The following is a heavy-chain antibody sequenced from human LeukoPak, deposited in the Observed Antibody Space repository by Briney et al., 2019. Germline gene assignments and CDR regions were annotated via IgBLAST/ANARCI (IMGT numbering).Heavy chain of an antibody. D-gene: IGHD2-15*01. V-gene: IGHV3-11*03. Sequence: GGSLRLSCAASGFTFSDYYMTWIRQALGRGLEWISYINGSSSDTKYADSVKGRFTISRDNAKNSVYLLMNSLRAEDTAVYYCARRGTTYCTVDSCHPNWFDPWGQGTLVTVSS. J-gene: IGHJ5*02. CDR2: INGSSSDT. CDR3: ARRGTTYCTVDSCHPNWFDP. CDR1: GFTFSDYY.